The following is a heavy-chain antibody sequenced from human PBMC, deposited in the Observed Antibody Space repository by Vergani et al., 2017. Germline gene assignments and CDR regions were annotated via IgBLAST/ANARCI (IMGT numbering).Heavy chain of an antibody. CDR2: IIPIFGTT. D-gene: IGHD5-24*01. V-gene: IGHV1-69*18. Sequence: QVQLVQSGAEVKLPGSSVKVSCRTSGGAFSRYAVNWVRQAPGQGLEWMGNIIPIFGTTNYAQKFHVRVTITADESTSTPYLQLSTLRSDDTAVFYCARDRRMATSQLKFDYWGQGTLVTVAS. CDR3: ARDRRMATSQLKFDY. J-gene: IGHJ4*02. CDR1: GGAFSRYA.